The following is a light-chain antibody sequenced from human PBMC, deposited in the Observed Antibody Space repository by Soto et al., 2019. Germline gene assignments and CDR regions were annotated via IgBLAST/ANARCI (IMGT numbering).Light chain of an antibody. CDR3: ALYVGTGTVV. V-gene: IGLV8-61*01. CDR2: STN. Sequence: QTVVSQEPSFSVSLGETVTLTCGLTSGSVLTSYYPTWYQQTPGQAPRTLIYSTNIRSSGVPDRFSGSILGNKAALTITGAQADDESDYYCALYVGTGTVVFGGGTKLTVL. CDR1: SGSVLTSYY. J-gene: IGLJ3*02.